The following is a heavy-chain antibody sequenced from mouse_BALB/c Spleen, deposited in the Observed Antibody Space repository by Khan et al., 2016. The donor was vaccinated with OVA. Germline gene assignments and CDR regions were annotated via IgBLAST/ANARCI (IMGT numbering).Heavy chain of an antibody. V-gene: IGHV1-31*01. CDR2: IDPFNGGS. J-gene: IGHJ3*01. CDR1: GYSFTTSY. CDR3: TLYGSTSWFAY. D-gene: IGHD1-1*01. Sequence: EVQLQQSGPELMKPGASVKISCRASGYSFTTSYIHWVKQSPGKTLEWIGYIDPFNGGSTYNQNFNDKATLTVDKSSSTAYMQLSSLTSEDSAVYDGTLYGSTSWFAYWGQGTLVTVSA.